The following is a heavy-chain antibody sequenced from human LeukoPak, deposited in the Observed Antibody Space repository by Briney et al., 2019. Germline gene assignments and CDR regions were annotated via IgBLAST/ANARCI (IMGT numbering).Heavy chain of an antibody. V-gene: IGHV4-4*02. CDR1: GGSITSTNW. Sequence: SGTLSLTCGVSGGSITSTNWWSSVRQPPGQGLEWIGEVSLSGLTNYNPSLSSRIIMALDTSKNHLSLHLTSVTAADTAVYYCSRENGAFSPFGYWGQAYLATVLS. CDR3: SRENGAFSPFGY. CDR2: VSLSGLT. D-gene: IGHD2-8*01. J-gene: IGHJ4*02.